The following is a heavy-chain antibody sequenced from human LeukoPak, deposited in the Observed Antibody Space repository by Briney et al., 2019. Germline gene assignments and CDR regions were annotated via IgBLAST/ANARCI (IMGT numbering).Heavy chain of an antibody. J-gene: IGHJ4*02. D-gene: IGHD5-12*01. CDR3: ARGRVATIIGVFDY. Sequence: SETLSLTCTVSGGSISSSSYYWGWIRQPPGKGLVWIGSIYYSGSTYYNPSLKSRVTISVDTSKNQFSLKLSSVTAADTAVYYCARGRVATIIGVFDYWGQGTLVTVSS. V-gene: IGHV4-39*01. CDR1: GGSISSSSYY. CDR2: IYYSGST.